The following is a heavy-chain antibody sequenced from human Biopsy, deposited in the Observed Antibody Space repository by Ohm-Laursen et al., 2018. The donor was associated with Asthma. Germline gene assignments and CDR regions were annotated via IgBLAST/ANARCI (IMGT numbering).Heavy chain of an antibody. CDR1: GYTFINFA. D-gene: IGHD3-9*01. V-gene: IGHV1-3*01. J-gene: IGHJ3*02. CDR3: ARTHYDFLTGQVNDAFAM. CDR2: INAGNGNT. Sequence: SVKVSCKASGYTFINFAIHWVRQAPGQRLEWMGWINAGNGNTKYSQKFQGRVTISRDTSASTAYMDLSSLRSEDTAVYYCARTHYDFLTGQVNDAFAMWGQGTMVTVSS.